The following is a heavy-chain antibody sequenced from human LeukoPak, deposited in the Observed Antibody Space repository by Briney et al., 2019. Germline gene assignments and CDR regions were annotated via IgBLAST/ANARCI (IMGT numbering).Heavy chain of an antibody. V-gene: IGHV4-38-2*01. CDR2: IYHSGST. D-gene: IGHD3-3*01. CDR3: ARHRITIFGVVMGLGYFDY. Sequence: SETLSLTCAVSGYSISSGYYWGWIRQPPGKGLEWIGSIYHSGSTYYNPSLKSRVTISVDTSKNQFSLKLSSVTAADTAVYYCARHRITIFGVVMGLGYFDYWGQGTLVTVSS. CDR1: GYSISSGYY. J-gene: IGHJ4*02.